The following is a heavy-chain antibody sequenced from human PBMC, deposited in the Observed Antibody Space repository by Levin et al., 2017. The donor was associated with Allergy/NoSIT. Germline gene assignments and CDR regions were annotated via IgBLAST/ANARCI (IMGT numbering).Heavy chain of an antibody. D-gene: IGHD4-17*01. Sequence: GGSLRLSCAASGFTFDDYAMHWVRQAPGKGLEWVSDISWNSDTIGYAASVKGRFTISRDNAKNSLYLQMNSLRAEDTALYYCAKQGGLTVRVVRTVTTPYWYFDLWGRGTLVTVSS. CDR3: AKQGGLTVRVVRTVTTPYWYFDL. CDR2: ISWNSDTI. V-gene: IGHV3-9*01. J-gene: IGHJ2*01. CDR1: GFTFDDYA.